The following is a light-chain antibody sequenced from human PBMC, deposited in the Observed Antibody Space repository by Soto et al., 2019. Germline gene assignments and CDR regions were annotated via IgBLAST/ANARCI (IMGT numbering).Light chain of an antibody. Sequence: DVVMTQSPLSLPVTPGEPASISCRSSQSLLHSNGYNYLDWYLQKPGQSPQLLIYLGSNRASGVPDRFRGSGSATDFTLKIRRVEAEDVRVYYCMQALQSPRTFGHGTKLEIK. V-gene: IGKV2-28*01. CDR3: MQALQSPRT. J-gene: IGKJ2*01. CDR2: LGS. CDR1: QSLLHSNGYNY.